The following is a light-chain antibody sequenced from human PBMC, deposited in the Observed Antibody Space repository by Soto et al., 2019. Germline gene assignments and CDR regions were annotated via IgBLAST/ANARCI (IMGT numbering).Light chain of an antibody. CDR3: SSYTGSTTFVA. V-gene: IGLV2-23*02. J-gene: IGLJ2*01. CDR2: EAT. CDR1: SSDIGSYNL. Sequence: QSVLTQPASVSGSPGQSITISCTGTSSDIGSYNLVSWYQQHPGKAPQLIIYEATKRPSGVSSRFSGSKSANAASLTISWLQGEDEADYYCSSYTGSTTFVAFGGWTKLTVL.